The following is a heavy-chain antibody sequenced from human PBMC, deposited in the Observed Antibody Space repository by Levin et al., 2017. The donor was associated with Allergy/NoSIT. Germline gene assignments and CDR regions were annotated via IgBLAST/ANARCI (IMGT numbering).Heavy chain of an antibody. Sequence: GESLKISCKASGYTFSGYYLYWVRQAPGQGLEWMGWINPNSGGTNYEQRFQGRVTMTRDTSINTAYLELSRLRSDDTAVYYCARDALGYTSSWFPNAFEIWGQGTMVTVSS. V-gene: IGHV1-2*02. CDR2: INPNSGGT. CDR1: GYTFSGYY. CDR3: ARDALGYTSSWFPNAFEI. D-gene: IGHD6-13*01. J-gene: IGHJ3*02.